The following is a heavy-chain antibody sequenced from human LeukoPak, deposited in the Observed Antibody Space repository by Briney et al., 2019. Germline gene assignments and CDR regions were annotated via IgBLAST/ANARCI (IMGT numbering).Heavy chain of an antibody. CDR2: INPSGGST. CDR3: ARGQQWLVLRTSLDY. CDR1: GYTFTSYY. Sequence: ASVKVSCKASGYTFTSYYMHWARQAPGQGLEWMGIINPSGGSTSYAQKFQGRVTMTRDTSTSTVYMELSSLRSEDTAVYYCARGQQWLVLRTSLDYWGQGTLVTVSS. J-gene: IGHJ4*02. V-gene: IGHV1-46*01. D-gene: IGHD6-19*01.